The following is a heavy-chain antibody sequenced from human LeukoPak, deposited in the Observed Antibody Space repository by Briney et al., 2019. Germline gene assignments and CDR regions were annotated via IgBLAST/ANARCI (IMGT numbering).Heavy chain of an antibody. CDR1: GYSFTSYW. CDR3: ARHGQQGSNLDYFDY. Sequence: GESPKISCKGSGYSFTSYWIGWVRQMPGKGLEWMGIIYPGDSDTRYSPSFQGQVTISADKSISTAYLQWSSLKASDTAIYYCARHGQQGSNLDYFDYWGQGTLVTVSS. J-gene: IGHJ4*02. V-gene: IGHV5-51*01. CDR2: IYPGDSDT. D-gene: IGHD5-24*01.